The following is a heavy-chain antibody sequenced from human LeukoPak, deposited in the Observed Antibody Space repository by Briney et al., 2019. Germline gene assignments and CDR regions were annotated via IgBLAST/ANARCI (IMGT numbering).Heavy chain of an antibody. Sequence: PSETLSLTCTVSGGSISSYYWSWIRQPAGKGLEWIWRSYTSGSTNYNPSLKSGVTIAIDTSKNQLSLKLSSVTAADTAVYYCARGNILTGYTYYFDYWGQGTLVTVSS. J-gene: IGHJ4*02. CDR3: ARGNILTGYTYYFDY. CDR1: GGSISSYY. CDR2: SYTSGST. D-gene: IGHD3-9*01. V-gene: IGHV4-4*07.